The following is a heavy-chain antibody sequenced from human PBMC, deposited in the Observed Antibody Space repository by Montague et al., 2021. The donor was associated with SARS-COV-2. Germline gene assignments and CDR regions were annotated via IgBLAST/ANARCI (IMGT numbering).Heavy chain of an antibody. CDR2: TYYRSKWYN. CDR1: GDSVSSNSDG. Sequence: CAISGDSVSSNSDGWKWIRQSPERGLEWLGRTYYRSKWYNDYAVSVKSRIIINPDTSKNQFSLQLNSVTPEDTAVYYCARGIWFGELLTGYYYYGMDVWGQGTTVTVSS. D-gene: IGHD3-10*01. V-gene: IGHV6-1*01. J-gene: IGHJ6*02. CDR3: ARGIWFGELLTGYYYYGMDV.